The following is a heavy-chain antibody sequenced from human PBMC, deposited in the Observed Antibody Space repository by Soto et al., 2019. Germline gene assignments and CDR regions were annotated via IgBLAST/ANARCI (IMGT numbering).Heavy chain of an antibody. J-gene: IGHJ4*02. Sequence: PGESLKISCEASGYRFTNSWIGWVRQMPGKGLEWMGILYPADSDTRYSPSFQGQVTISADRSTNTAYLQWNSLKASDTAIYYSATLAAHFSHSLDFWGQGALVTVSS. V-gene: IGHV5-51*01. CDR1: GYRFTNSW. CDR2: LYPADSDT. CDR3: ATLAAHFSHSLDF.